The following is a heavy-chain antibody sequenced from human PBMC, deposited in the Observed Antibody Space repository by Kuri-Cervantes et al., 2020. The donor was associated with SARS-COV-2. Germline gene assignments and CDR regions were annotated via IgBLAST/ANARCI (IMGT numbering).Heavy chain of an antibody. Sequence: SETLSLTCTVSGGSTSTYYWSWIRQPPGKGLEWIGYVYYSGSANYNPSLKSRVTISVDTSKNQFSLKLSSVTAADTAVYYCARGRRLRFLEWLGFDPWGQGTLVTVSS. V-gene: IGHV4-59*12. J-gene: IGHJ5*02. D-gene: IGHD3-3*01. CDR2: VYYSGSA. CDR3: ARGRRLRFLEWLGFDP. CDR1: GGSTSTYY.